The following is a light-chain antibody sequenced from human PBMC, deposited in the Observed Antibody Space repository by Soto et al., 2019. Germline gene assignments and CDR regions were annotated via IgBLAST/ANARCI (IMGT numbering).Light chain of an antibody. CDR1: SGHSTYT. CDR2: LEGSGSY. CDR3: ETWDSHTYV. J-gene: IGLJ1*01. Sequence: QPVLTQSSSASASLGSSVKLTCTLSSGHSTYTIAWHQQQPGKVPRYLMKLEGSGSYNKGSGVPDRFSGSSSGADRYLTISNLQSEDEADYYCETWDSHTYVFGTGTKLTVL. V-gene: IGLV4-60*03.